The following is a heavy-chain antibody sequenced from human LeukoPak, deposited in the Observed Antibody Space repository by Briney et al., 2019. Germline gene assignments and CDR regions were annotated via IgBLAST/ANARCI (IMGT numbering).Heavy chain of an antibody. V-gene: IGHV4-39*01. CDR1: GGSISSSSYY. D-gene: IGHD3-10*01. J-gene: IGHJ4*02. CDR2: IYYSGST. CDR3: ARVGYGSGSYLGY. Sequence: SETLSLTCTVSGGSISSSSYYWGWIRQPPGKGLEWIGSIYYSGSTYYNPSLKSRVTISVDTSKNQFSLKLSSVTAADTAVYYCARVGYGSGSYLGYWGQGTLVTVSS.